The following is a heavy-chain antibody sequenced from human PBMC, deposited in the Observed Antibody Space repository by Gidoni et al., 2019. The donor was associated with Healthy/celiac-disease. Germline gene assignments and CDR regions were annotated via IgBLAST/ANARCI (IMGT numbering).Heavy chain of an antibody. J-gene: IGHJ6*02. CDR1: GGSFSGYY. Sequence: QVQLQQWGAGLLKPSETLSLTCAVYGGSFSGYYWSWIRQPPGKGLEWIGEINHSGSTNYNPSLKSRVTISVDTSKNQFSLKLSSVTAADTAVYYCAGGTTVTPEFYYYGMDVWGQGTTVTVSS. CDR2: INHSGST. D-gene: IGHD4-17*01. V-gene: IGHV4-34*01. CDR3: AGGTTVTPEFYYYGMDV.